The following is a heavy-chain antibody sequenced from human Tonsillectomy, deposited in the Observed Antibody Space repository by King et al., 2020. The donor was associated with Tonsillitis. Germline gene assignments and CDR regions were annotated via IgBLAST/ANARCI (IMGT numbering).Heavy chain of an antibody. V-gene: IGHV4-31*03. CDR2: MYNSGST. CDR1: GGSISSGGSY. D-gene: IGHD3-10*01. CDR3: TRVVRGFIF. Sequence: QLQESGPGLVKPSQTLSLTCTVSGGSISSGGSYWGWIRQHPGKGLEWIGYMYNSGSTYYTPSLKSRVTISVDTSKHQFSLKLNSVTAADTAVYYCTRVVRGFIFWGQGTLVTVSS. J-gene: IGHJ4*02.